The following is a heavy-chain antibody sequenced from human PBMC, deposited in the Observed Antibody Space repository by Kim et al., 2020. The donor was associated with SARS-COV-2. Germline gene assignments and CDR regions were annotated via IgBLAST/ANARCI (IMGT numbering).Heavy chain of an antibody. J-gene: IGHJ2*01. CDR2: VSGVGRNT. V-gene: IGHV3-23*01. CDR3: SRSGVKANPDRWYFFL. D-gene: IGHD6-25*01. Sequence: GGSLRLSCATSGFTFSAYAVSWFRQAPGQGLEWVSGVSGVGRNTYYKDSVKGRVSISIYNSNGTVSLQMNILTANDEAIFSFSRSGVKANPDRWYFFL. CDR1: GFTFSAYA.